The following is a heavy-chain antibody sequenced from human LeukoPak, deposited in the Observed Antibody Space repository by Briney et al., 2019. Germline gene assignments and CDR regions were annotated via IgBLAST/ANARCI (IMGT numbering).Heavy chain of an antibody. V-gene: IGHV4-34*01. Sequence: AETLSLTCAVYGGSFSGYCWNWIRQPPGKGLEWMGEINYSGSTNHNPSLKKRVTISVDTSKNQSSLKLSSVTAADTAVYYCARPTMITFGGVTYYYYYMDVWGKGTTVTVSS. CDR1: GGSFSGYC. CDR3: ARPTMITFGGVTYYYYYMDV. J-gene: IGHJ6*03. D-gene: IGHD3-16*01. CDR2: INYSGST.